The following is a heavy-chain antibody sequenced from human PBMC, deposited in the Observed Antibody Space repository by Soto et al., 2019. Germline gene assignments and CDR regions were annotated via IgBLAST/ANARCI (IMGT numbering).Heavy chain of an antibody. CDR1: GGSISSSSYY. V-gene: IGHV4-39*01. CDR2: IYYSGST. D-gene: IGHD3-3*01. CDR3: ARHERPYQYYDFWSAPGWFDP. Sequence: PSETLSLTCTVSGGSISSSSYYWGWIRQPPGKGLEWIGSIYYSGSTYYNPSLKSRVTISVDTSKNQFSLKLSSVTAADTAVYYCARHERPYQYYDFWSAPGWFDPWGQGTLVTVSS. J-gene: IGHJ5*02.